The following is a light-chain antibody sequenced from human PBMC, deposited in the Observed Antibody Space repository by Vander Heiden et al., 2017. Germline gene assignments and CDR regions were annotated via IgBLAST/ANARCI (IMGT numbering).Light chain of an antibody. CDR1: QNVSSSY. CDR2: GAS. V-gene: IGKV3-20*01. Sequence: ILFTHSPGTLPLSPGERPTLSCRASQNVSSSYLAWYQQKPGQAPRLLIYGASSRATGIPDRFSGSGSGTDFTLTISRLEPEDFAVYYCQQYGSSPLTFGPGTKVEIK. J-gene: IGKJ3*01. CDR3: QQYGSSPLT.